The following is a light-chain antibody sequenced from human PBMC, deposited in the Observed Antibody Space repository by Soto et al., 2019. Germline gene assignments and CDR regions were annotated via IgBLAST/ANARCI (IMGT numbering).Light chain of an antibody. J-gene: IGLJ1*01. CDR2: EVS. CDR1: SSDVGGYNY. V-gene: IGLV2-8*01. Sequence: QSALTQPPSASGSPGQSVTISCTGTSSDVGGYNYVSWYQHHAGKAPKLIIYEVSKRPSDVPDRFSASKSGNTASLTVSGLQTEDEADYYRSSYAGSNNYVFGIGTKVTVL. CDR3: SSYAGSNNYV.